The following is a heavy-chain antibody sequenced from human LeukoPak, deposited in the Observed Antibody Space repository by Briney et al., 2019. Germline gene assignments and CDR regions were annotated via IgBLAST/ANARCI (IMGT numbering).Heavy chain of an antibody. V-gene: IGHV4-39*01. CDR1: GGSISSSSYY. CDR2: IYYSGST. D-gene: IGHD3-22*01. Sequence: SEALSLTCTVSGGSISSSSYYWGWIRQPPGKGLEWIGSIYYSGSTYYNPSLKSRVTISVDTSKNQFSLKLSSVTAADTAVYYCASQVSTYYYDSSGYRNWFDPWGQGTLVTVSS. CDR3: ASQVSTYYYDSSGYRNWFDP. J-gene: IGHJ5*02.